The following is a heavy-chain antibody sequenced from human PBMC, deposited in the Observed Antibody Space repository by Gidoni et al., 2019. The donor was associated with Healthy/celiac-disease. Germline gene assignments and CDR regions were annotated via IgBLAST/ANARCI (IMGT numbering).Heavy chain of an antibody. CDR1: GGSFRGYY. CDR3: ARGTLGGY. D-gene: IGHD3-16*01. J-gene: IGHJ4*02. Sequence: QVQLQQWGAGLLKPSETLSLTCAVYGGSFRGYYWSWIRQPPGKGLEWSGEINHSGSTNYHTSLKSRVTISVDTSKNQFSLKLSSVTAADTAVYYCARGTLGGYWGQGTLVTVSS. V-gene: IGHV4-34*01. CDR2: INHSGST.